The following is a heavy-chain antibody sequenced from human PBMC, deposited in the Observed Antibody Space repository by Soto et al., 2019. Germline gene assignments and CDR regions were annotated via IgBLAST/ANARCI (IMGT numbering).Heavy chain of an antibody. J-gene: IGHJ4*02. CDR2: IIPIFGTS. CDR1: GGTFSSYA. D-gene: IGHD3-22*01. CDR3: ARTKYYYYSSGEFYYFDY. V-gene: IGHV1-69*12. Sequence: QVQLVQSGAEMKKPGSSVKVSCKSSGGTFSSYAISWVRQAPGQGLEWMGGIIPIFGTSIDAQKFQGKVTITVDESTRTAYMDLSSLRSEVSSVYYCARTKYYYYSSGEFYYFDYWGEGTLVTVSS.